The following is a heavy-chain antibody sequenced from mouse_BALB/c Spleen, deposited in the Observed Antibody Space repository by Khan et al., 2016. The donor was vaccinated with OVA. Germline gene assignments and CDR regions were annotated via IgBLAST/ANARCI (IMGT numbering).Heavy chain of an antibody. V-gene: IGHV2-3*01. CDR2: IWGDGST. CDR1: GFSLTSDG. CDR3: AKLRVFYFDS. J-gene: IGHJ2*01. Sequence: VALQESGPGLVAPSQSLSITCTVSGFSLTSDGVSWVRQPPGKGLEWLGVIWGDGSTNYHSALRSRLSIRKDNSKSQVFLKLDSLQTDETATYYCAKLRVFYFDSWGQGTTLTVSS.